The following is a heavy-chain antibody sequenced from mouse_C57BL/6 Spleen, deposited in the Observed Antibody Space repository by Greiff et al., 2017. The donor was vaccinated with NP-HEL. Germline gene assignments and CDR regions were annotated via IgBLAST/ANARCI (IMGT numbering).Heavy chain of an antibody. Sequence: VQLKQSGPELVKPGASVKISCKASGYTFTDYYMNWVKQSHGKSLEWIGDINPNNGGTSYNQKFKGKATLTVDKSSSTAYMELRSLTSEDSAVYYCAREEIAGYFDVWGTGTTVTVSS. J-gene: IGHJ1*03. CDR3: AREEIAGYFDV. CDR1: GYTFTDYY. CDR2: INPNNGGT. D-gene: IGHD5-1-1*01. V-gene: IGHV1-26*01.